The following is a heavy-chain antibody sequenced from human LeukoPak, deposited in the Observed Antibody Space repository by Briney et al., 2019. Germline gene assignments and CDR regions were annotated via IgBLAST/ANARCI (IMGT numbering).Heavy chain of an antibody. Sequence: PSETLSLTCAVSGYSISSGYYWVWIRPPPRKGLEWTGTIYHSGSTYYNPSLKSRVTISVDTSKNQFSLKLSSVTAADTAVYYCARSIAVVGTFYFDYWGQGTLVTVSS. V-gene: IGHV4-38-2*01. D-gene: IGHD6-19*01. J-gene: IGHJ4*02. CDR1: GYSISSGYY. CDR3: ARSIAVVGTFYFDY. CDR2: IYHSGST.